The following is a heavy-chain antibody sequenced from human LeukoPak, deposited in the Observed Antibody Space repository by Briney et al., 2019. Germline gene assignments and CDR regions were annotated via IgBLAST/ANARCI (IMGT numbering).Heavy chain of an antibody. D-gene: IGHD4-17*01. V-gene: IGHV4-34*01. Sequence: PSETLSLTCAVYGGSFSGYYLSWIRQPPGKGLEWIGAINHSGSTNYNPSLKSRVTISVDTSKNQFSLKLSSVTAADTAVYYCARVMTTVTTQYFDFRGKGTTVTVSS. J-gene: IGHJ6*04. CDR3: ARVMTTVTTQYFDF. CDR1: GGSFSGYY. CDR2: INHSGST.